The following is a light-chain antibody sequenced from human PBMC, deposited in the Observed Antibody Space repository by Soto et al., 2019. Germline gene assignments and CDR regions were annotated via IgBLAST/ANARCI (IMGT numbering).Light chain of an antibody. Sequence: DIQMTQSPSSLSASVGDRVTITCRASQRVKMYLDWVQHKPGKAPKLLIYAASTLQSGVPTRFSGSGSGTDFTLTISGLQRDDFATYYCQQSYSTPRTFGQGTTLEIK. J-gene: IGKJ2*01. CDR1: QRVKMY. V-gene: IGKV1-39*01. CDR2: AAS. CDR3: QQSYSTPRT.